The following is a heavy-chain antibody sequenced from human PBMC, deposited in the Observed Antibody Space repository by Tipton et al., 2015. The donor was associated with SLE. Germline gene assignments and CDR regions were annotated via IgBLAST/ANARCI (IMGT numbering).Heavy chain of an antibody. V-gene: IGHV3-30*02. D-gene: IGHD1-14*01. CDR3: AKTRIPPRPWSFDY. J-gene: IGHJ4*02. CDR2: IRYDGSNK. CDR1: GFTFSSYG. Sequence: SGFTFSSYGMHWVRQAPGKGLEWVAFIRYDGSNKYYADSVKGRFTISRDNSKNTLYLQMNSLRADDMAVYYCAKTRIPPRPWSFDYWGQGTLVTVSS.